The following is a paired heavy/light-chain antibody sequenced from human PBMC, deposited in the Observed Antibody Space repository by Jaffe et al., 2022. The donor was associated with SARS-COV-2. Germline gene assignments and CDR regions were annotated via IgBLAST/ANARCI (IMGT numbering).Light chain of an antibody. CDR1: SSNIGNNY. J-gene: IGLJ2*01. V-gene: IGLV1-51*02. CDR2: ESN. Sequence: QSVLTQPPSVSAAPGQKVTISCSGSSSNIGNNYVSWYQQLPGAAPKLLIYESNKRPSGIPDRFSGSKSGTSATLGITGLQTGDEADYYCGTWDSSLSAVVFGGGTKLTVL. CDR3: GTWDSSLSAVV.
Heavy chain of an antibody. D-gene: IGHD2-15*01. CDR1: GGSFSGYH. J-gene: IGHJ6*03. V-gene: IGHV4-34*01. Sequence: QVQLQQWGAGLLKPSETLSLTCAVYGGSFSGYHWSWIRQPPGKGLEWIGEINHSGSTNYKSSLKSRVTISVETSKNQFSLKLSSVTAADTAVYYCARGWGGGRNGQQWWKYYYMDVWGKGTTVTVSS. CDR2: INHSGST. CDR3: ARGWGGGRNGQQWWKYYYMDV.